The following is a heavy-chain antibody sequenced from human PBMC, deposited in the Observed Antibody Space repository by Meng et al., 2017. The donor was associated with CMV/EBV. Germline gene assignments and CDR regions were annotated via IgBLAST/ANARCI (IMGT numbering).Heavy chain of an antibody. CDR2: INPNSGGT. CDR1: GYTFTGYY. J-gene: IGHJ4*02. Sequence: ASVKVSCKASGYTFTGYYMHWVRQAPGQGLEWMGWINPNSGGTNYAQKFQGRVTMTRDTSISTAYMELSRLRSDDTAVYYCARRRGRHSGGGSYYFDYWGQGTLVTVSS. CDR3: ARRRGRHSGGGSYYFDY. D-gene: IGHD4-23*01. V-gene: IGHV1-2*02.